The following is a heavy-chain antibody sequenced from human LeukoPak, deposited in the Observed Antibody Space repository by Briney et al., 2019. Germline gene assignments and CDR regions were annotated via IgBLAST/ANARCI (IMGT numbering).Heavy chain of an antibody. Sequence: PGGSLRLSCEASGLTFSNSWMHWVRPAPGKGLVWVSRINNEGTTISYADSVKGRFTISRDNAKNTLYLQMNSLRAEDTAVYYCARVSGLGMNEYYQHWGQGTLVTVAS. CDR1: GLTFSNSW. CDR2: INNEGTTI. J-gene: IGHJ1*01. D-gene: IGHD3-10*01. CDR3: ARVSGLGMNEYYQH. V-gene: IGHV3-74*01.